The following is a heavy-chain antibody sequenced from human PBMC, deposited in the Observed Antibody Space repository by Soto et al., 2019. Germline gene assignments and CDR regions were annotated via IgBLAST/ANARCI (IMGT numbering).Heavy chain of an antibody. V-gene: IGHV2-5*02. J-gene: IGHJ5*02. CDR1: GFSLTTSGVG. Sequence: QITLKESGPTLVKPTQTLTLTCTFSGFSLTTSGVGVGWIRQPPGKALEWLALIYWDDDKRYSPSLKSRLTIPKEXXKNQVVRTMTNMAPADTATYFCAHRTTTVTWWFDPWGQGTLVTVSS. D-gene: IGHD4-17*01. CDR3: AHRTTTVTWWFDP. CDR2: IYWDDDK.